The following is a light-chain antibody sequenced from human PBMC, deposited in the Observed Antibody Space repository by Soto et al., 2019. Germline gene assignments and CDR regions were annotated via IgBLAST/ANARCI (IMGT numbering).Light chain of an antibody. V-gene: IGLV1-44*01. CDR2: SDD. J-gene: IGLJ2*01. CDR1: NSNIGSYS. CDR3: AAWDDSLNGPV. Sequence: QSVLTQPPSASGTPGQRVTISCSGSNSNIGSYSVNWYRHLPGTAHKLLVSSDDQRPSGVPDRFSGSKSGPSASLAISGLQSEDEADYYCAAWDDSLNGPVFGGGTKVTVL.